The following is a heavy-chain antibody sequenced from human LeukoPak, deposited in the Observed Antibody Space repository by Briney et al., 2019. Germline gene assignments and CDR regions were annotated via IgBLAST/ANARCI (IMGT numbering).Heavy chain of an antibody. Sequence: LETLSLTCTVSGGSISSYYWSWLRQPPGKGLEWIGYIYYSGSTNYNPSLKSRVTISVDTSKNQFSLKLSSVTAADTAVYYCARTVVRGVIYYYYYMDVWGKGTTVTISS. V-gene: IGHV4-59*01. CDR1: GGSISSYY. CDR3: ARTVVRGVIYYYYYMDV. D-gene: IGHD3-10*01. J-gene: IGHJ6*03. CDR2: IYYSGST.